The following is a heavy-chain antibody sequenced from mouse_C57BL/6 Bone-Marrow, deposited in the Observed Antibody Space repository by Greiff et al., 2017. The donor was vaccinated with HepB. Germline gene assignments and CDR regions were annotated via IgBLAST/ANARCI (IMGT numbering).Heavy chain of an antibody. V-gene: IGHV7-1*01. CDR2: SRNKANDYTT. CDR3: ARDREGLFDY. J-gene: IGHJ2*01. Sequence: EVQLVESGGGLVQSGRSLRLSCATSGFTFSDFYMEWVRQAPGKGLEWIAASRNKANDYTTEYSASVKGRFIVSRDTSQSILYLQMNALRAEDTAIYYCARDREGLFDYWGQGTTLTVSS. CDR1: GFTFSDFY.